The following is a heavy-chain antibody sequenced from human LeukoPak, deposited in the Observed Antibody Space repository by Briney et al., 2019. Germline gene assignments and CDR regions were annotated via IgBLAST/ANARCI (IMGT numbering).Heavy chain of an antibody. V-gene: IGHV1-69*05. CDR3: ARGRRCSGGSCYQEALDY. CDR1: GGTFSSYA. Sequence: GASVKVSCKASGGTFSSYAISWVRQAPGQGLEWMGGIIPIFGTANYAQKFQGRVTITTDESTSTAYMELSSLRSDDTAVYYCARGRRCSGGSCYQEALDYWGQGTLVTVSS. J-gene: IGHJ4*02. D-gene: IGHD2-15*01. CDR2: IIPIFGTA.